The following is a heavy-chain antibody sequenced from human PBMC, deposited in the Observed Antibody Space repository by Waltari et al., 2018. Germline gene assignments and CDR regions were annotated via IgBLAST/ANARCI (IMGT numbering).Heavy chain of an antibody. CDR1: GYTFTSYG. Sequence: QVQLVQSGAEVKKPGASVKVSCKASGYTFTSYGISWVRQAHGQGLEWMGWISAYNGNTTYAQKLQGRVTMTTDTSTSTAYMELRSLRSDDTAMYYCAREFGRGFYGGNSKDYWGQGTLVTVSS. D-gene: IGHD4-17*01. CDR2: ISAYNGNT. J-gene: IGHJ4*02. CDR3: AREFGRGFYGGNSKDY. V-gene: IGHV1-18*01.